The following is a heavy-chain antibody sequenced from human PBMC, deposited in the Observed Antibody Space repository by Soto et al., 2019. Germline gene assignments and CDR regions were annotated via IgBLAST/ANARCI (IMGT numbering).Heavy chain of an antibody. D-gene: IGHD5-18*01. V-gene: IGHV4-59*01. CDR2: IYHSGST. CDR1: GGSISSYY. CDR3: ASIPRGNTFGWFDY. J-gene: IGHJ4*02. Sequence: SETLSLTCTVSGGSISSYYWSWIRQPPGKGLEWIGYIYHSGSTKYNPSLNSRVTISMDTSRHQFSLKLSFVTAADTAIYYCASIPRGNTFGWFDYWGQGSLVTVS.